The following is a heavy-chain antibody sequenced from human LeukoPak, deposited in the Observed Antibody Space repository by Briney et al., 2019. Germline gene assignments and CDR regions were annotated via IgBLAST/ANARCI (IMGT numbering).Heavy chain of an antibody. D-gene: IGHD3-3*01. CDR2: IYYSGST. CDR3: ARVITIFGVVTLPNWFDP. CDR1: GGSISSSSYY. J-gene: IGHJ5*02. V-gene: IGHV4-39*07. Sequence: PSETLSLTCTVSGGSISSSSYYWGWIRQPPGKGLEWIGSIYYSGSTYYNPSLKSRVTISVDTSKNQFSLKLSSVTAADTAVYYCARVITIFGVVTLPNWFDPWGQGTLVTVSS.